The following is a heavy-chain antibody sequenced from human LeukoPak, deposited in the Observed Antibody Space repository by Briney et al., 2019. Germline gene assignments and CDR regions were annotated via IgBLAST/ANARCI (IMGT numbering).Heavy chain of an antibody. V-gene: IGHV3-21*06. CDR3: VRGCSQGVCYWDF. J-gene: IGHJ4*02. CDR1: GFTFSTHG. D-gene: IGHD2-8*01. CDR2: ITGNSDSK. Sequence: PGGSLRLSCATSGFTFSTHGMDWVRQAPGKGLEWISGITGNSDSKYYVDSVKGRFIISRDNAKSSLYLQMNSLRAEDTAVYYCVRGCSQGVCYWDFWGRGTLVTVSS.